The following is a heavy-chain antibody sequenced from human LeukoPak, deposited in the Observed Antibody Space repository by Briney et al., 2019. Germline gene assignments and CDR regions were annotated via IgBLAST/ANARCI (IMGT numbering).Heavy chain of an antibody. Sequence: ASVKVSCKASGYTYTSYDINWVRQATGQGLEWMGWMNPNSGNTGYAQKFQGRVTMTRNTSISTAYVELSSLRSEDTAVYYCARVLLLTVTTSRSDYYYGMDVWGQGTTVTVSS. CDR3: ARVLLLTVTTSRSDYYYGMDV. J-gene: IGHJ6*02. V-gene: IGHV1-8*01. D-gene: IGHD4-17*01. CDR2: MNPNSGNT. CDR1: GYTYTSYD.